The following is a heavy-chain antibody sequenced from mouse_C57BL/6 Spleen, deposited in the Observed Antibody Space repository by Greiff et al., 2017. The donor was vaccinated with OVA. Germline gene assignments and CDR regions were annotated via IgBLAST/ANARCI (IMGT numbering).Heavy chain of an antibody. V-gene: IGHV1-50*01. CDR1: GYTFTSYW. Sequence: QVQLQQPGAELVKPGASVKLSCKASGYTFTSYWMQWVKQRPGQGLEWIGEIDPSDSYTNYNQKFKGKATLTVDTSSSTAYMQLSSLTSEDSAVYYCARGGYGSHYYAMDYWGQGTSVTVSS. D-gene: IGHD1-1*01. CDR2: IDPSDSYT. J-gene: IGHJ4*01. CDR3: ARGGYGSHYYAMDY.